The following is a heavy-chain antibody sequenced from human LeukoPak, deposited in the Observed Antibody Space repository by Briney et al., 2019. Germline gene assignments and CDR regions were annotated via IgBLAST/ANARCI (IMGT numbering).Heavy chain of an antibody. CDR3: ARPYYYDTSGYSY. D-gene: IGHD3-22*01. V-gene: IGHV3-30*01. Sequence: GRSLRLSCAASGFTFTSYALHWVRQAPGKGLEWVAFISYDGSNEYYADSVKGRFTISRDNSKNTLWLQMNGLRTEDTAVYYCARPYYYDTSGYSYWGQGTLVTVSS. J-gene: IGHJ4*02. CDR1: GFTFTSYA. CDR2: ISYDGSNE.